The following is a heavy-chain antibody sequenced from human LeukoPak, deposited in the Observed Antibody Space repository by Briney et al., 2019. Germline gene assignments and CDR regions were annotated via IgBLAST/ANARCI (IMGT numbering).Heavy chain of an antibody. D-gene: IGHD2-21*01. J-gene: IGHJ4*02. V-gene: IGHV3-23*01. CDR1: GFTFSTYS. CDR3: AKGGRDSDY. CDR2: LASGGGT. Sequence: GGSLRLSCAASGFTFSTYSMSWVRQAPGKGLEWVSALASGGGTYYADSVKGRFTISRDNSRNTLYLQMNSLRAEDTAVYYCAKGGRDSDYWGQGTLVTVSS.